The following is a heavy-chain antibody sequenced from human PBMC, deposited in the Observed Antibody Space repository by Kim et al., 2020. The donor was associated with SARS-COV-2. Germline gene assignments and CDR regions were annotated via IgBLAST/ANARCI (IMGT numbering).Heavy chain of an antibody. Sequence: GGSLRLSCAASGFTFSDYYMSWIRQAPGKGLEWVSYISSSGSTIYYADSVKGRFTISRDNAKNSLYPQMNSLRAEDTAVYYCASSRGIARDIVVVPAAISYYYYGMDVWGQGTTVTVSS. V-gene: IGHV3-11*01. J-gene: IGHJ6*02. CDR2: ISSSGSTI. CDR3: ASSRGIARDIVVVPAAISYYYYGMDV. CDR1: GFTFSDYY. D-gene: IGHD2-2*01.